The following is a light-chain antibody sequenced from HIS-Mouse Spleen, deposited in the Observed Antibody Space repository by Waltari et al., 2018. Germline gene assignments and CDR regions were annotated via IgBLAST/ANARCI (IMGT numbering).Light chain of an antibody. Sequence: QLVLTQSPSASASLAASVKLTCTLSSGHSSYASAWHQQQPEKGPRYLMKLNSDGSHSKGDGIPDRFSGSSSGAERYLTISSLQSEDEADYYCQTWGTGIRVFGGGTKLTVL. CDR2: LNSDGSH. V-gene: IGLV4-69*01. CDR3: QTWGTGIRV. J-gene: IGLJ3*02. CDR1: SGHSSYA.